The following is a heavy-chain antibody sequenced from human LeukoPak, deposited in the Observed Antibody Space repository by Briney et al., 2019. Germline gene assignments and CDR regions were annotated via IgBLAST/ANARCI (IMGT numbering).Heavy chain of an antibody. CDR3: ARKQTGTMYDV. CDR2: SSSGGGA. Sequence: SETLSLTCIVPGGSISSSSYYWAWIRQSPGKGLEWNGTSSSGGGAYYNPSLTSRVSISKDTSDNQFSLRLYSVTAADTAVYYCARKQTGTMYDVWGQGTQVTVSS. D-gene: IGHD1-7*01. J-gene: IGHJ4*02. V-gene: IGHV4-39*07. CDR1: GGSISSSSYY.